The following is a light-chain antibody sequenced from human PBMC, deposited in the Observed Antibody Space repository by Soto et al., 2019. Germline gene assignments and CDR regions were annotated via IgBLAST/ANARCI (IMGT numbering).Light chain of an antibody. Sequence: DIQLTQSPSFLSASVGDRVTITCRASQGISSYLVWYQQKPGKAPKLLIYAASTLQSGVPSRFSGSGSGTEFTLTVSSLQPEDFATYYCQQLSSYPRTFGQGTKLEIK. V-gene: IGKV1-9*01. J-gene: IGKJ2*01. CDR1: QGISSY. CDR3: QQLSSYPRT. CDR2: AAS.